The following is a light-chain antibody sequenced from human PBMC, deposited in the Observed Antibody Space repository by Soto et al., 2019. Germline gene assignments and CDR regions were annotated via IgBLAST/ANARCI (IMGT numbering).Light chain of an antibody. Sequence: EIVLTQSAATLSLTLLDRATLSCSASQTVGGRYLAWFQQKPGQTPRLLIYGASTRAAGVPDRFSGSGSGTDFSLTINRLEPEDFAVYYCLQYVSSPWTFGQGTKV. CDR3: LQYVSSPWT. J-gene: IGKJ1*01. CDR1: QTVGGRY. V-gene: IGKV3-20*01. CDR2: GAS.